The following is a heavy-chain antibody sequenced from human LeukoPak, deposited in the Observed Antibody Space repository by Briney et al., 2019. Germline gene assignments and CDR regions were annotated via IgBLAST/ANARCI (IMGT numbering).Heavy chain of an antibody. CDR1: GFTFDDYA. CDR2: ISWNSGGI. J-gene: IGHJ4*02. CDR3: AKDIETFYYGSGSFDY. D-gene: IGHD3-10*01. V-gene: IGHV3-9*01. Sequence: GGSLRLSCAASGFTFDDYAMHWVRQAPGKGLEWVSGISWNSGGIGYADSVKGRFTISRDNAKNSLYLQMNSLRAEDTALYYCAKDIETFYYGSGSFDYWGQGTLVTVSS.